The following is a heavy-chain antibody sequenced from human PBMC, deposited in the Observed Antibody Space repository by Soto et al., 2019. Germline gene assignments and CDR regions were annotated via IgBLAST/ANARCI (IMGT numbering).Heavy chain of an antibody. J-gene: IGHJ4*02. D-gene: IGHD5-12*01. Sequence: SETLSLTRTVSGGSISSYYWSWLRQPPGKGLEWIGYIYYSGSTNYNPSLKSRVTISVDTSKSQFSLKLSSVTAADTAVYYCARERPSGYDSGGIFHYWGQGTLVTVSS. CDR2: IYYSGST. CDR1: GGSISSYY. CDR3: ARERPSGYDSGGIFHY. V-gene: IGHV4-59*01.